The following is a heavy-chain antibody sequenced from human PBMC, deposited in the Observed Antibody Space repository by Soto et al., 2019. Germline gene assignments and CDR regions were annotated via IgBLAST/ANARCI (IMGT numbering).Heavy chain of an antibody. CDR3: ARGKNRYCSSTSCYTEGWFDP. Sequence: EVQLVESGGGLVKPGGSLRLSCAASGFTFSSYSMNWVRQAPGKGLEWVSSISSSSSYIYYADSVKGRFTISRDNAKNSLYLQMNSLRTEDTAVYYCARGKNRYCSSTSCYTEGWFDPWGQGTLVTVSP. CDR1: GFTFSSYS. V-gene: IGHV3-21*01. CDR2: ISSSSSYI. J-gene: IGHJ5*02. D-gene: IGHD2-2*02.